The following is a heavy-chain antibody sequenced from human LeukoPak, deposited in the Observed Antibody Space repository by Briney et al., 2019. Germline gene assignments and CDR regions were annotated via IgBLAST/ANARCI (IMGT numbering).Heavy chain of an antibody. J-gene: IGHJ5*02. CDR1: GGSISSYY. CDR3: ARDGGGNYDFWSGYYVGNWFDP. CDR2: IYYSGST. Sequence: SETLSLTCTVSGGSISSYYWSWIRQPPGKGLEWIGYIYYSGSTNYNPSLKSRVTISVDTSKNQFSLKLSSVTAADTAVYYCARDGGGNYDFWSGYYVGNWFDPWGQGTLVTVSS. D-gene: IGHD3-3*01. V-gene: IGHV4-59*01.